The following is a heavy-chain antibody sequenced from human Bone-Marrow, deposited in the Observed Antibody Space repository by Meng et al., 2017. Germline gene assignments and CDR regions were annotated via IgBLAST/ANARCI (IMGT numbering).Heavy chain of an antibody. CDR1: GFTFSDYY. J-gene: IGHJ3*02. CDR2: ISSSGSTI. D-gene: IGHD3-22*01. V-gene: IGHV3-11*04. Sequence: GGSLRLSCAAAGFTFSDYYMSWIRQAPGKGLEWASYISSSGSTIYYADSVKGRFTISRDNAKNSLYLQMNSLRAEDTAVYYCARDQGDYYDSSGYYYGDDAFDIWGQGTMVTVSS. CDR3: ARDQGDYYDSSGYYYGDDAFDI.